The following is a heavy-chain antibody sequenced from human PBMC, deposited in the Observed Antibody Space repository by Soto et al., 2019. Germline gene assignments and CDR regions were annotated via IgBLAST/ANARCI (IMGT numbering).Heavy chain of an antibody. CDR3: AVRDPLFX. V-gene: IGHV3-33*01. Sequence: GGSLRLSFAASGFTFTKFGMHWVRQAPGKGLEWVAIICYDGSHKYYADSVKVRFTISIDNSKTTVSLHMDSLGAEDTAMYYCAVRDPLFXRGRGTLVTVSX. J-gene: IGHJ4*02. CDR1: GFTFTKFG. CDR2: ICYDGSHK.